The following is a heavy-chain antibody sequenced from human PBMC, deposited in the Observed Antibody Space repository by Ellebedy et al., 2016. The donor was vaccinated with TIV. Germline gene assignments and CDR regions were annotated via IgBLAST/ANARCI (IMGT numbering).Heavy chain of an antibody. Sequence: GESLKISXAASGFTFSSYSMNWVRQAPGKGLEWVSSISSSSSYIYYADSVKGRFTISRDNAKNSLYLQMNSLRAEGTAVYYCAPDPEFLGDWGQGTLVTVSS. CDR3: APDPEFLGD. D-gene: IGHD3-3*01. CDR1: GFTFSSYS. CDR2: ISSSSSYI. V-gene: IGHV3-21*01. J-gene: IGHJ4*02.